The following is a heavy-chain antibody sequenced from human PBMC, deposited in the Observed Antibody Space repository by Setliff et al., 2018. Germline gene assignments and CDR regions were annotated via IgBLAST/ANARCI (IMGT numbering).Heavy chain of an antibody. V-gene: IGHV1-18*01. CDR1: GYTFTSYG. Sequence: ASVKVSCKASGYTFTSYGISWVRQAPGQGLEWMGWISAYNDNTNYAQKLQGRVTMTTDTSTSTAYMELRSLRSDDTAVYYCARRAPAAMADAFDIWGQGTMVTVSS. J-gene: IGHJ3*02. D-gene: IGHD2-2*01. CDR2: ISAYNDNT. CDR3: ARRAPAAMADAFDI.